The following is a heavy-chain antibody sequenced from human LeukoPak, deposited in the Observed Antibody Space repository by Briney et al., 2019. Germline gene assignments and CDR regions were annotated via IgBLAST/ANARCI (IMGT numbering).Heavy chain of an antibody. CDR3: ARHITIFGVVILYYYMDV. V-gene: IGHV4-39*01. CDR2: IYYSGST. D-gene: IGHD3-3*01. Sequence: SETLSLTCTVSGGSISSSSYYWGWIRQPPGKGLEWIGNIYYSGSTYYNPSLKSRVTISVDTSKNQFSLKLSSVTAADTAVYYCARHITIFGVVILYYYMDVWGKGTTVTVPS. CDR1: GGSISSSSYY. J-gene: IGHJ6*03.